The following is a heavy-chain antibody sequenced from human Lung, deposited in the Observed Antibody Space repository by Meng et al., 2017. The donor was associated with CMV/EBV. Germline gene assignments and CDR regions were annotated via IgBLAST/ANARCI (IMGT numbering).Heavy chain of an antibody. V-gene: IGHV3-30*04. Sequence: GGSLRLXCAASGFPFSSYAMHWVRQAPGKGLEWVAIISFDGSNKYYADSVKGRFTISRDISKNTLYLQMNSLRAEDTAVYYCARDALYSTSAAFYFWGQGXVVSVSS. D-gene: IGHD6-6*01. CDR1: GFPFSSYA. CDR2: ISFDGSNK. J-gene: IGHJ3*01. CDR3: ARDALYSTSAAFYF.